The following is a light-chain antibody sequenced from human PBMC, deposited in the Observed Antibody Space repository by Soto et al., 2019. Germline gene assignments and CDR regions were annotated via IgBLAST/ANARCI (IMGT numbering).Light chain of an antibody. V-gene: IGKV1-5*01. J-gene: IGKJ2*02. Sequence: IQMTQSPSTLSASVGDTVTITCRASQTISVSLAWYQQKPGKAPNLLIYDASTLQGGGPSRFSGSKSGTEFTITVTILPPEDFATYFCQHYDKYCTLAHGTKLDTK. CDR2: DAS. CDR3: QHYDKYCT. CDR1: QTISVS.